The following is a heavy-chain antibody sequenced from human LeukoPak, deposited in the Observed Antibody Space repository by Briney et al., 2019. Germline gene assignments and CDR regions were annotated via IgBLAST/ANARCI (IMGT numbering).Heavy chain of an antibody. Sequence: PGGSLRLSCAASGFTFSSYAMHWVRQAPGKGLEWVAVISYDGSNKYYADSVKGRFTISRDNSKNTLYLQMNSLRAEDTAVYYCARVGYWRDGYNPYYFDYWGQGTLVTVSS. V-gene: IGHV3-30*01. CDR3: ARVGYWRDGYNPYYFDY. CDR1: GFTFSSYA. D-gene: IGHD5-24*01. J-gene: IGHJ4*02. CDR2: ISYDGSNK.